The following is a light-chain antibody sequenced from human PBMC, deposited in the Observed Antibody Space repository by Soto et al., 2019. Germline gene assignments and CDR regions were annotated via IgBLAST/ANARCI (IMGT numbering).Light chain of an antibody. CDR1: HSVSSN. Sequence: ILMTQSPATLSVSPGERATLSCRASHSVSSNLAWYQQKPGQAPRLLIDGAHTRATGIPARIRGSGSGTESTLTIGSLPSEDFAVYYCQQYNNWHHSVDQGTKLEIK. CDR2: GAH. J-gene: IGKJ2*01. CDR3: QQYNNWHHS. V-gene: IGKV3-15*01.